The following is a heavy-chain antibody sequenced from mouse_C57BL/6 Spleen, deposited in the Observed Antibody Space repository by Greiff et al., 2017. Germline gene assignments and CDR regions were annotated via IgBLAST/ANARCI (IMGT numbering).Heavy chain of an antibody. CDR2: INPSSGYT. V-gene: IGHV1-7*01. J-gene: IGHJ1*03. CDR1: GYTFTSYW. Sequence: VQLQQSGAELAKPGASVKLSCKASGYTFTSYWMHWVKQRPGQGLEWIGYINPSSGYTKYNQKFKDKATLTADKSSSTAYMQLSSLTYEDSAVYYCARSRAGGLYDYDVGYFEVWGTGTTVTVSS. CDR3: ARSRAGGLYDYDVGYFEV. D-gene: IGHD2-4*01.